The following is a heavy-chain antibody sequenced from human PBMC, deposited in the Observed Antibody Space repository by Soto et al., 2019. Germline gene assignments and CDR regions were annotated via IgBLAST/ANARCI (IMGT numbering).Heavy chain of an antibody. J-gene: IGHJ3*01. D-gene: IGHD6-19*01. CDR2: IIPILGIA. CDR1: GGTFSSYT. CDR3: ARDRTGYSSGWYSDAFDL. V-gene: IGHV1-69*08. Sequence: QVQLVQSGAEVKKPGSSVKVSCKASGGTFSSYTISWVRQAPGQGLEWMGRIIPILGIANYAQKFQGRVTITADNSTSTDYMELSSLRSEDTAVYYCARDRTGYSSGWYSDAFDLWGQGTMVTVSS.